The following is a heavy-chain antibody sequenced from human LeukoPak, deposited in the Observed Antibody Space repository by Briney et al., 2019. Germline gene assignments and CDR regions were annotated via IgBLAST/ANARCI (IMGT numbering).Heavy chain of an antibody. Sequence: SVKVSCKASGGTFSSYAISGVRHAPGQGLEWMGRIIPILGIANNAQTFQGRVTITADKSTSTAYMELSSLRSEDTAVYYCAREVPLHDVVAFDYWGQGTLVTVSS. CDR1: GGTFSSYA. CDR2: IIPILGIA. V-gene: IGHV1-69*04. CDR3: AREVPLHDVVAFDY. D-gene: IGHD5-12*01. J-gene: IGHJ4*02.